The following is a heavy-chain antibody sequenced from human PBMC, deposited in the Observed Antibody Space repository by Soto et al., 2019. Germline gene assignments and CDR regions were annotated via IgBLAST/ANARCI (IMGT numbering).Heavy chain of an antibody. CDR3: ARCINLVRGVRSYGMDV. J-gene: IGHJ6*02. CDR2: INAGNGNT. CDR1: GYTFTNYE. D-gene: IGHD3-10*01. Sequence: ASVKVSCKASGYTFTNYEMHWVRQAPGQRLEWMGWINAGNGNTKSSQKFQGRVTITRDTSASTAYMELSSLRSEDTALYYCARCINLVRGVRSYGMDVWGQGTTVTVS. V-gene: IGHV1-3*01.